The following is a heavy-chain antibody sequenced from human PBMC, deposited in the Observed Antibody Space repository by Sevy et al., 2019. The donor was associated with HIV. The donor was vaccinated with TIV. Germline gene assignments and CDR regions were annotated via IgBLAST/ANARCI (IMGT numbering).Heavy chain of an antibody. CDR3: STDPIIVLLVTDGMDV. CDR1: GFTFSYAW. J-gene: IGHJ6*02. CDR2: IKARADVGTT. V-gene: IGHV3-15*01. Sequence: GGSLRLSCAASGFTFSYAWMSWVRQAPGKGLEWVGRIKARADVGTTDYAAPVKGRFTISRDDSKNTLYLQMNSLKAEDTAVYYCSTDPIIVLLVTDGMDVWGQGTTVTVSS. D-gene: IGHD2-8*01.